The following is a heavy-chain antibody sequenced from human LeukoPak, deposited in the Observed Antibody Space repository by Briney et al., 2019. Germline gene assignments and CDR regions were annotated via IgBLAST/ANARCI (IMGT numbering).Heavy chain of an antibody. D-gene: IGHD6-6*01. V-gene: IGHV4-39*07. CDR3: ARVTREAARYWYFDL. CDR2: IYYSGST. CDR1: GFSFTYYY. Sequence: GSLRLSCAASGFSFTYYYMSWIRQAPGKGLEWIGSIYYSGSTYYNPSLKSRVTISVDTSKNQFSLKLSSVTAADTAVYHCARVTREAARYWYFDLWGRGTLVTVSS. J-gene: IGHJ2*01.